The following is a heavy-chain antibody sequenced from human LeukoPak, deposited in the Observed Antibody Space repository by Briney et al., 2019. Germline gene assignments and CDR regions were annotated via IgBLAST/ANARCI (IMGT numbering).Heavy chain of an antibody. J-gene: IGHJ5*01. D-gene: IGHD4-17*01. CDR3: ARHGHTDHGDPNWFDS. Sequence: PSETLSLTCIASGGSISSSSYYWGWIRQPPGKGLEWIGSIYYSGSTFYNPSLRSRITISVDTSRNQFALKLGSVTAADTALYYCARHGHTDHGDPNWFDSWGQGTLVIVSS. CDR2: IYYSGST. CDR1: GGSISSSSYY. V-gene: IGHV4-39*01.